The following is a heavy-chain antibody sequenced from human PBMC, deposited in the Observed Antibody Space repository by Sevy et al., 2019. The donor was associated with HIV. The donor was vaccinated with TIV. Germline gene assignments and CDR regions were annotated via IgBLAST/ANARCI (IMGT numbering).Heavy chain of an antibody. CDR1: GGSISSGGYY. CDR3: ARDCSGGSCYPGYYGMDV. V-gene: IGHV4-31*03. D-gene: IGHD2-15*01. Sequence: SETLSLTCTVSGGSISSGGYYWSWIRQHPGKGLEWIGYIYYSGSTYYNPSLKSRVTISVDTSKNQFSLKLSSVTAADTAVYYGARDCSGGSCYPGYYGMDVWGQGTTVTVSS. CDR2: IYYSGST. J-gene: IGHJ6*02.